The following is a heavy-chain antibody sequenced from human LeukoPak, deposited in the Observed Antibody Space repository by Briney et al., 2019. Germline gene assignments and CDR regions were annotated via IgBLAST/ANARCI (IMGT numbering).Heavy chain of an antibody. CDR2: IFPGDSDT. V-gene: IGHV5-51*01. Sequence: HGESLQISCQASGFDFRNHWIGWVRQMPGQGLEWMGIIFPGDSDTRYSPSFQGQVTISADKSTRTATLQWRSLKASDTAIYYCARLPTSGADYATQYYFDYWGQGTPVAVSP. CDR1: GFDFRNHW. CDR3: ARLPTSGADYATQYYFDY. D-gene: IGHD4-17*01. J-gene: IGHJ4*02.